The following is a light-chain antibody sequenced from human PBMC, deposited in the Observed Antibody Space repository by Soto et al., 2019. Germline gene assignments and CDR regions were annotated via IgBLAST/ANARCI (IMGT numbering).Light chain of an antibody. CDR3: QQSYSITWT. CDR2: AAY. Sequence: DIQMTQSPSSLSASVGDRVTITFRSSQGISNYLNCYQQKPGKDPKLMIYAAYSLQSGVPSRFSGSGSETDFTLTISSLQPEDFATYSCQQSYSITWTFGQGTKVDIK. CDR1: QGISNY. J-gene: IGKJ1*01. V-gene: IGKV1-39*01.